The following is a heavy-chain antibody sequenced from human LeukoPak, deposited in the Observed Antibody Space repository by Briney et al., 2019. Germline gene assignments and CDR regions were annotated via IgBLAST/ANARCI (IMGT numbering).Heavy chain of an antibody. D-gene: IGHD2-15*01. V-gene: IGHV1-69*13. CDR3: ARDNPYCSGGSCYGDV. CDR1: GGTFSSYA. Sequence: SVKVSCKASGGTFSSYAISWVRQAPGQGLEWMGGIIPIFGTANYAQKFQGRVTITADESASTAYMELSSLRSEDTAVYYCARDNPYCSGGSCYGDVWGQGTTVTVSS. J-gene: IGHJ6*02. CDR2: IIPIFGTA.